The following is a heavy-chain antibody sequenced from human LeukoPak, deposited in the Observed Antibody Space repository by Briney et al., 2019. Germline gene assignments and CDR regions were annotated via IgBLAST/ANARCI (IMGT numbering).Heavy chain of an antibody. J-gene: IGHJ4*02. CDR2: ISGSGDRI. Sequence: GGSLRLSCAASGFTFSSYAMSWVRQAPGKGLEWVSAISGSGDRIDYADSVKGRFTISRDNSKDTLFLQMSSLRAEDTAVYFCATGPPFDNWGQGTLVTVST. CDR3: ATGPPFDN. V-gene: IGHV3-23*01. CDR1: GFTFSSYA.